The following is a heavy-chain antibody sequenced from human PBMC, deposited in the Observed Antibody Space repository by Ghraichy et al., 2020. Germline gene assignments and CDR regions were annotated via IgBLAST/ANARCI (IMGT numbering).Heavy chain of an antibody. V-gene: IGHV3-30*18. D-gene: IGHD2-21*02. CDR2: ISFDGSDK. CDR1: GFTFRNHG. CDR3: GKERAVTARSGLDY. J-gene: IGHJ4*02. Sequence: GESLNISCVASGFTFRNHGMQWVRQAPGKGLEWVAVISFDGSDKYYGDSVKGRFTISRDNSKNTVYVEMNSLRAEDTAVYYCGKERAVTARSGLDYWGQGTLVTVSS.